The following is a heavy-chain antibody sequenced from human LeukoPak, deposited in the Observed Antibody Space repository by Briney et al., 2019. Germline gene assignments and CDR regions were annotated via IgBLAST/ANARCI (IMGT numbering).Heavy chain of an antibody. CDR1: GFTFSSYG. J-gene: IGHJ6*03. CDR2: IRNDGSDK. CDR3: ARDVLLMTTVTTYYMDV. Sequence: GGSLRLSCEASGFTFSSYGMHWVRQAPGKGLEWVALIRNDGSDKYYADSVKGRFTISRDNSQNTVYLQMSSLRPEDTAVYYCARDVLLMTTVTTYYMDVWGKGTTVTVSS. D-gene: IGHD4-17*01. V-gene: IGHV3-30*02.